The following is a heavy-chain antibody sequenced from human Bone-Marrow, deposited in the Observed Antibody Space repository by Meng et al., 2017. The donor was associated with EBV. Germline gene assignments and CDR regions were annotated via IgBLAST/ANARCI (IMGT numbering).Heavy chain of an antibody. CDR2: INVGNGDT. CDR1: GYTFSTYA. D-gene: IGHD3-22*01. CDR3: ARDSSGDSRNFDP. V-gene: IGHV1-3*01. Sequence: VHIVQSGAEVKRPGASVKVSCKASGYTFSTYAIHWVRQAPGQRLEWMGWINVGNGDTKYSQKLQGRVTITRDTSASTAYMELRSLRSEDTAVYYCARDSSGDSRNFDPWGQGTLVTVSS. J-gene: IGHJ5*02.